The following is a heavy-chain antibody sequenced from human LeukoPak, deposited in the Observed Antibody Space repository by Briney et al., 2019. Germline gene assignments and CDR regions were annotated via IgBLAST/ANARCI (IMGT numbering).Heavy chain of an antibody. Sequence: ASVKVSCKASGYTFITYKMHWVRQVPGQGLEWVGIINPSDGDRRNAQKFQGRVTMTRDMSTSTVYMELSSLRSEDTAVYYCAKDGGSYSADYWGQGTLVTISS. D-gene: IGHD3-10*01. CDR2: INPSDGDR. J-gene: IGHJ4*02. V-gene: IGHV1-46*01. CDR3: AKDGGSYSADY. CDR1: GYTFITYK.